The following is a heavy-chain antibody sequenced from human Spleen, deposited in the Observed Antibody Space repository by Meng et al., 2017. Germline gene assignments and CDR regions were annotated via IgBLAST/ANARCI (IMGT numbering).Heavy chain of an antibody. D-gene: IGHD6-13*01. CDR2: FDPEDGET. J-gene: IGHJ4*02. Sequence: QVQLMQSGPEVKKPGASVKGACKVSGYTLTELSMHWVRQAPGKGLEWMGGFDPEDGETIYAQKFQGRVTMTEDTSTDTAYMELSSLRSEDTAVYYCATAKYSSNFIRLTYDYWGQGTLVTVSS. CDR3: ATAKYSSNFIRLTYDY. V-gene: IGHV1-24*01. CDR1: GYTLTELS.